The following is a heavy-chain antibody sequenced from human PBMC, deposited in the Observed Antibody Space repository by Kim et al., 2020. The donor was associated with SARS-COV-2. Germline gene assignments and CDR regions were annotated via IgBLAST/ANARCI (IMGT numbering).Heavy chain of an antibody. J-gene: IGHJ4*02. CDR3: LGGYYFDY. CDR2: IDCGNGNT. D-gene: IGHD2-15*01. Sequence: ASVKVSCKTSGHTFTRDSIHWLRQAPGQRLEWMGGIDCGNGNTIYSQKFQGRVTFTTDTSASTAYMELSSLRSEDPAVYYCLGGYYFDYWGKGTLVTVSS. V-gene: IGHV1-3*01. CDR1: GHTFTRDS.